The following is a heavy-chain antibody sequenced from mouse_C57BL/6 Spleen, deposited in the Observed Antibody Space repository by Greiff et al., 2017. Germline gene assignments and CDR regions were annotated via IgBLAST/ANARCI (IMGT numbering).Heavy chain of an antibody. CDR3: ASSYDGYYEFAY. V-gene: IGHV14-2*01. CDR1: GFNIKDYY. D-gene: IGHD2-3*01. J-gene: IGHJ3*01. CDR2: IDPEDGDT. Sequence: VQLQQSGAELVKPGASVKLSCTASGFNIKDYYMHWVKQRTEQGLEWIGRIDPEDGDTKYAPKFQGKATITADTSSNTAYLQLSSLTSEDTAVYHCASSYDGYYEFAYWGQGTLVTVSA.